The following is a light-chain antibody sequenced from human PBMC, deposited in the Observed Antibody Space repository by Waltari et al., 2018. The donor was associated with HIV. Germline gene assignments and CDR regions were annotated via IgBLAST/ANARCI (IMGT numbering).Light chain of an antibody. Sequence: AIQMTQSPSSLSASIGDRVTITCRASQGIGKDLSWYQQKPGKAPNLLIYAASILQSGVSSRFSGAGSATDFTLTISNLQSEDFATYFCLHDYIFPYTFGPGTKLEI. CDR3: LHDYIFPYT. CDR2: AAS. V-gene: IGKV1-6*02. CDR1: QGIGKD. J-gene: IGKJ2*01.